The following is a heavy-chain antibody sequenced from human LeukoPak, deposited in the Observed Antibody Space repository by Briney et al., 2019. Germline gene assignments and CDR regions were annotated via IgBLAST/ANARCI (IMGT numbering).Heavy chain of an antibody. J-gene: IGHJ4*02. CDR2: IYSGGST. CDR1: GFTVSSNY. CDR3: AKSSYPPYQFDY. V-gene: IGHV3-66*01. D-gene: IGHD2-2*01. Sequence: GGSLRLSCAASGFTVSSNYMSWVRQAPGKGLEWVSVIYSGGSTYYADSVKGRFTISRDNSKYTLYLQMNSLRAEDTAVYYCAKSSYPPYQFDYWGQGTLVTVSS.